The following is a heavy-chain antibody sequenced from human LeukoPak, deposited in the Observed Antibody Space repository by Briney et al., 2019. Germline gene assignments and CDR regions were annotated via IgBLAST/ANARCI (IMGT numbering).Heavy chain of an antibody. Sequence: GSLRLSCAASGFTFSSYSMNWVRQAPGKGLEWVSSISSSSSYIYYADSVKGRFTISRDNAKNSLYLQMNSLRAEDTAVYYCARVADCGGDCFFDYWGQGTLVTVSS. CDR3: ARVADCGGDCFFDY. J-gene: IGHJ4*02. CDR1: GFTFSSYS. D-gene: IGHD2-21*02. V-gene: IGHV3-21*01. CDR2: ISSSSSYI.